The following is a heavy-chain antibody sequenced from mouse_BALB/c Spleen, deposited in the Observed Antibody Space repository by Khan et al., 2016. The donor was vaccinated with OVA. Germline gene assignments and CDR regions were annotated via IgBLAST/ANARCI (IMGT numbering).Heavy chain of an antibody. CDR1: GYTFTNYG. CDR3: ARPPCFSYVMDY. Sequence: QVQLQESGPELKKPGETVKISCKASGYTFTNYGMNWVKQAPGKGLKWMGWINTYTGEPTYADDFKGRFAFSLETSANTAYLQINNLKNEDTATYFCARPPCFSYVMDYWGQGTSVTVSS. J-gene: IGHJ4*01. V-gene: IGHV9-3-1*01. CDR2: INTYTGEP.